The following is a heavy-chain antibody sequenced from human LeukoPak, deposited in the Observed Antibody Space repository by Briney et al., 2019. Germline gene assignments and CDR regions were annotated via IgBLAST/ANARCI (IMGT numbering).Heavy chain of an antibody. CDR1: GYTFTSYG. CDR3: ARDPYDILTGYYHYGMGV. Sequence: ASVKVSCKASGYTFTSYGISWVRQAPGQGLEWMGWISAYNGNTNYAQKLQGRVTMTTDTSTSTAYMELRSLRSDDTAVYYCARDPYDILTGYYHYGMGVWGQGTTVTVSS. J-gene: IGHJ6*02. V-gene: IGHV1-18*01. D-gene: IGHD3-9*01. CDR2: ISAYNGNT.